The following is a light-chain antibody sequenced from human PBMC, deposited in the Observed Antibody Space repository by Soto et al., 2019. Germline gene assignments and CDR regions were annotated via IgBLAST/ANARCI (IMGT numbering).Light chain of an antibody. CDR3: KSYAGSNTYV. V-gene: IGLV2-8*01. J-gene: IGLJ1*01. CDR1: KNDIGEYDF. Sequence: QSVLTQLPSASGSPGQSVSISFTGNKNDIGEYDFVSWYQHHPGKAPRLIIYEVVQRPSADHDRSSGSKSGNTASLTVSGLQAADEADYYCKSYAGSNTYVFGSGTKVTVL. CDR2: EVV.